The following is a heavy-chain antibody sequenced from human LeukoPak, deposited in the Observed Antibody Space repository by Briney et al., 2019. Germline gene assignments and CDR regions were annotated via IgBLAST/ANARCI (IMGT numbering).Heavy chain of an antibody. CDR1: GFTFSSYA. J-gene: IGHJ4*02. Sequence: PGGSLRLSCAASGFTFSSYAMSWVRQAPGKGVEWVSAISGSGGSTYYADSVKGRFTISRDNSKNTLYLQMNSLRAEDTAVYYCAKDSQTYYDFWSGYTFFDYWGQGTLVTVSS. V-gene: IGHV3-23*01. CDR2: ISGSGGST. CDR3: AKDSQTYYDFWSGYTFFDY. D-gene: IGHD3-3*01.